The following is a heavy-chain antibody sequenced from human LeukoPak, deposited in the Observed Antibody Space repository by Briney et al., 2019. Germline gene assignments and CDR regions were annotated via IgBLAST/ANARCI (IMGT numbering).Heavy chain of an antibody. J-gene: IGHJ4*02. Sequence: GGSLRLSCAASGFSSSRFTINWVRQAPGKGLQWVSSISRSSSYKYYADSVKGRFTISRDNSKNTLYLQMNSLRAEDTAVYYCAKGVFSQDYWGQGTLVTVSS. V-gene: IGHV3-21*04. CDR3: AKGVFSQDY. D-gene: IGHD3-3*01. CDR2: ISRSSSYK. CDR1: GFSSSRFT.